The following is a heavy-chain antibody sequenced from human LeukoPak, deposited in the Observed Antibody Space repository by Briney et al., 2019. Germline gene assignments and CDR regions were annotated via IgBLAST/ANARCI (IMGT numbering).Heavy chain of an antibody. CDR3: ATFGLVAALDL. J-gene: IGHJ4*02. D-gene: IGHD5-12*01. CDR2: INPAGSET. V-gene: IGHV3-7*01. Sequence: PGRSLRLSCAASGFSFNAYWMAWVRQAPGTGLEWVANINPAGSETFHVDPVKGRFSISRDHAKNLVYLQMNGLRAEDTAVYYCATFGLVAALDLWGQGTLVTVSS. CDR1: GFSFNAYW.